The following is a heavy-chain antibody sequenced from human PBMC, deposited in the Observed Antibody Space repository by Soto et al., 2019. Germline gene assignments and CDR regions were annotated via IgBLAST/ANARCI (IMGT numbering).Heavy chain of an antibody. CDR1: GFTFSSDS. CDR2: ISSSSSYI. CDR3: ARDQVRGVAATYYYYGMDV. D-gene: IGHD2-15*01. V-gene: IGHV3-21*01. J-gene: IGHJ6*02. Sequence: PGGSLRLSCAASGFTFSSDSMNWVRQAPGKGLEWVSSISSSSSYIYYADSVKGRFTISRDNAKNSLYLQMNSLRAEDTAVYYCARDQVRGVAATYYYYGMDVWGQGTTVTVSS.